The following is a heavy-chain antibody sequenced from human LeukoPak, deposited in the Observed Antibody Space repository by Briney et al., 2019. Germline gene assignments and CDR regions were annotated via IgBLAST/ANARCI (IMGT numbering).Heavy chain of an antibody. J-gene: IGHJ4*02. Sequence: ASVKVSCKVSGYTLTELSMHWVRQAPGKGLEWMGGFDPEDGETICAQKFQGRVTMTEDTSTDTAYMELSSLRSEDTAVYYCATTIRDSGSYYGQPYYFDYWGQGTLVTVSS. CDR3: ATTIRDSGSYYGQPYYFDY. D-gene: IGHD1-26*01. CDR2: FDPEDGET. CDR1: GYTLTELS. V-gene: IGHV1-24*01.